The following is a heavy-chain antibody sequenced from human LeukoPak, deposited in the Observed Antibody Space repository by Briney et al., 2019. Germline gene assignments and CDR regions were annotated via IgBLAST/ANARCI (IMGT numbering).Heavy chain of an antibody. Sequence: GGSLTLTCAASGFTFSSYDMSWVRQAPGKGLEWVSTVSGSETITYYAGSVKGRFTISRDNSRNTLYLQMNSLRAEDTAVYYCAKERRVDKGGNSTGEWGAYFGSWGTRVMVTASS. J-gene: IGHJ4*03. D-gene: IGHD4-23*01. CDR3: AKERRVDKGGNSTGEWGAYFGS. CDR2: VSGSETIT. CDR1: GFTFSSYD. V-gene: IGHV3-23*01.